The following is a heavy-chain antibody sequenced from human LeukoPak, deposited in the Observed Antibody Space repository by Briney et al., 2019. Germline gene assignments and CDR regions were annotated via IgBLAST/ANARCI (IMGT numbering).Heavy chain of an antibody. V-gene: IGHV3-23*01. Sequence: GGSLRLSCAASGFTFSSYAMSWVRQAPGKGLEWVSAISGSGGSTYYADSVKGRFTISRDNSKNTLYLQMNSLRAEDTAVYYCAKSPPNYYDSSGPLGAFDIWGQGTMVTVSS. CDR2: ISGSGGST. CDR3: AKSPPNYYDSSGPLGAFDI. J-gene: IGHJ3*02. D-gene: IGHD3-22*01. CDR1: GFTFSSYA.